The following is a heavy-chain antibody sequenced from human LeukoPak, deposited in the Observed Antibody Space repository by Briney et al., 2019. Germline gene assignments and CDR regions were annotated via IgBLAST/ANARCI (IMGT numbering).Heavy chain of an antibody. J-gene: IGHJ5*02. D-gene: IGHD3-3*01. CDR1: GLTFSSYS. V-gene: IGHV3-48*04. CDR2: ISSSSSTI. CDR3: AGGKGHDFWSGYLSWFDP. Sequence: GGSLRLSCVASGLTFSSYSMSWVRQAPGKGLEWISYISSSSSTIYYADSVKGRFTISRDNAKNSLYLQMNSLRAEDTAVYYCAGGKGHDFWSGYLSWFDPWGQGTLVTVSS.